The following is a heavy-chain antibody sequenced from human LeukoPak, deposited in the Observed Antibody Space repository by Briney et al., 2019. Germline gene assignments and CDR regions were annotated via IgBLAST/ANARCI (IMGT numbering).Heavy chain of an antibody. CDR3: ASHSSVHWFDP. J-gene: IGHJ5*02. V-gene: IGHV4-34*01. Sequence: SETLSLTCAVYGGSFSGYYWSWIRQPPGKGLEWIGEINHSGSTNYNPSLKSRVTISVDTSKNQFSLKLSSVTAADTAVYYCASHSSVHWFDPWGQGTLVTVSS. CDR1: GGSFSGYY. D-gene: IGHD3-22*01. CDR2: INHSGST.